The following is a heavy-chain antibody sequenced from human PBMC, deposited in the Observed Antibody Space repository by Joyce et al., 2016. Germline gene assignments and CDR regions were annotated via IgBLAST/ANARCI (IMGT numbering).Heavy chain of an antibody. V-gene: IGHV3-11*05. J-gene: IGHJ1*01. CDR2: ISSSTSSYT. Sequence: GFTCRDYYMSWIRQAPGMGLEWLSYISSSTSSYTNYADSVKGRFTISRDNAKNSLYLQMSSLRAEDTAVYYCARGRGGRHHDFLDWGRGTPVTVSP. D-gene: IGHD3-3*01. CDR1: GFTCRDYY. CDR3: ARGRGGRHHDFLD.